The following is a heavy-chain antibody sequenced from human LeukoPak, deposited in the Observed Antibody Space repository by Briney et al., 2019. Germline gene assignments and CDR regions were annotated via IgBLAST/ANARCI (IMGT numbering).Heavy chain of an antibody. Sequence: ASVKVSCKASGYTFTSYYMHWVRQAPGQGLEWMAWIHPNSGGTRYAQKFQGRVTMTTDTSITTAYMELSRLGSDDTAVYYCASRSYADWGQGTLVTVSA. D-gene: IGHD3-16*01. CDR3: ASRSYAD. J-gene: IGHJ4*02. CDR2: IHPNSGGT. V-gene: IGHV1-2*02. CDR1: GYTFTSYY.